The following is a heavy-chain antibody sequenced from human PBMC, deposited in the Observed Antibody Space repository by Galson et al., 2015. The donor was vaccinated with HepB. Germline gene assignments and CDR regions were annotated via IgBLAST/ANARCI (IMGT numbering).Heavy chain of an antibody. CDR2: IKQDGSEK. Sequence: SLRLSCAASGFTFSSYWMSWVRQAPGKGLEWVANIKQDGSEKYYVDSVKGRFTISRDNAKNSLYLQMNSLRAEDTAVYYCARVTYDYVWGSYLDYWGQGTLVTVSS. D-gene: IGHD3-16*01. CDR3: ARVTYDYVWGSYLDY. V-gene: IGHV3-7*01. J-gene: IGHJ4*02. CDR1: GFTFSSYW.